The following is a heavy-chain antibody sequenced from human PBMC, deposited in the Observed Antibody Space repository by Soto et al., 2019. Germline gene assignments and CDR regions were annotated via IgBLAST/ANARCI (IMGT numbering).Heavy chain of an antibody. CDR2: IYYSGTT. D-gene: IGHD2-8*01. CDR1: GGSINNANYY. Sequence: SETLSLTCPVSGGSINNANYYWGWIRQPPGKGLEWIGSIYYSGTTHYNPSLKSRVTIFVDLSTNQFSLKLSSVTAADTAVYYCARHRLISYYFYYMHVSGKATTVTVSS. V-gene: IGHV4-39*01. CDR3: ARHRLISYYFYYMHV. J-gene: IGHJ6*03.